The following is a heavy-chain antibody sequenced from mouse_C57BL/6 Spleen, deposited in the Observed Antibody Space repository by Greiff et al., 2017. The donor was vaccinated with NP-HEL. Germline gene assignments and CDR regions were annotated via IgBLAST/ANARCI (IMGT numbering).Heavy chain of an antibody. J-gene: IGHJ4*01. D-gene: IGHD1-1*01. CDR1: GFTFSDYY. CDR2: ISNGGGST. V-gene: IGHV5-12*01. CDR3: ARRGTVVASYYAMDY. Sequence: DVMLVESGGGLVQPGGSLKLSCAASGFTFSDYYMYWVRQTPEKRLEWVAYISNGGGSTYYPDTVKGRFTISRDNAKNTLYLQMSRLKSEDTAMYYCARRGTVVASYYAMDYWGQGTSVTVSS.